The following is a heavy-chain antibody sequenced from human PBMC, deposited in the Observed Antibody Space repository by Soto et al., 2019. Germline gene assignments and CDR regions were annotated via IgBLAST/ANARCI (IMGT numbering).Heavy chain of an antibody. CDR3: VNGLTAAGRFTEY. J-gene: IGHJ4*02. D-gene: IGHD6-13*01. CDR2: INDSGGST. Sequence: EVQLLESGGGLVEPGGPLRLSCAASGFTFSSYAMSWVRQAPGMGLEWVSNINDSGGSTYYADTVKGRFTIARDNSMNTLYLQMNGLRADDTALYYCVNGLTAAGRFTEYWGQGTLVTVSS. CDR1: GFTFSSYA. V-gene: IGHV3-23*01.